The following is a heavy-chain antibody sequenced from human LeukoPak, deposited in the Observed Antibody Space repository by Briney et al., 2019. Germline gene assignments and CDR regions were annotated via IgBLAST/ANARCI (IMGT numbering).Heavy chain of an antibody. D-gene: IGHD1-26*01. Sequence: PGGSLRLSCAASGFTFSSYGMHWVRRAPGKGLEWVAVIWYDGSNKYYADSVKGRFTISRDNSKNTLYLQMNSLRAEDTAVYYCARAYSGSYRYDYWGQGTLATVSS. CDR3: ARAYSGSYRYDY. J-gene: IGHJ4*02. CDR1: GFTFSSYG. V-gene: IGHV3-33*01. CDR2: IWYDGSNK.